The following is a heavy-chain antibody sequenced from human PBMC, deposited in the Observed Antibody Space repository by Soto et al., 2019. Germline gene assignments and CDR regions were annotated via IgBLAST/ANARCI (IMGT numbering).Heavy chain of an antibody. CDR1: GYTFINYY. CDR3: AREKWLVRRNDPFDI. D-gene: IGHD6-19*01. CDR2: INPNGGST. J-gene: IGHJ3*02. V-gene: IGHV1-46*03. Sequence: ASVKVSCKASGYTFINYYMHWVRQAPGQGSEWMGIINPNGGSTTYAQKFQGRVTLTRDTSTNTVNMELSSLRSEDTAVYYCAREKWLVRRNDPFDIWGQGTMVTVSS.